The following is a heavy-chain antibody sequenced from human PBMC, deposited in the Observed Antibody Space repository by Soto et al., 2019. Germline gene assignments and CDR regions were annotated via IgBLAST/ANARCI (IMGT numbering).Heavy chain of an antibody. V-gene: IGHV1-8*01. J-gene: IGHJ6*02. CDR3: ARAAAVAVAGTRGYYGMDV. D-gene: IGHD6-19*01. CDR2: MNPNSGNT. CDR1: GYTFTSYD. Sequence: QVQLVQSGAEVKKPGASVKVSCKASGYTFTSYDINWVRQATGQGLEWMGWMNPNSGNTGYAQKFQGRVTMTRNTSISTAYMELSSLRSEDTAVYYCARAAAVAVAGTRGYYGMDVWVQGTTVTVSS.